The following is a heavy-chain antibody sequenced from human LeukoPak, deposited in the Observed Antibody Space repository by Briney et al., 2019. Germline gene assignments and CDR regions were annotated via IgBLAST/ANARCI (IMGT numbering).Heavy chain of an antibody. D-gene: IGHD6-19*01. J-gene: IGHJ4*02. CDR2: INPVGGST. V-gene: IGHV1-46*01. CDR1: GYTFANYY. Sequence: ASVKVSCKSSGYTFANYYLHWVRQAPGQGLEWMGIINPVGGSTTYTQKFQGRVTMTRDTSTSTTYMDLSSLRSEDTAVYYCARGGSLAAAPHLYYFDYWGQGSLVTVSS. CDR3: ARGGSLAAAPHLYYFDY.